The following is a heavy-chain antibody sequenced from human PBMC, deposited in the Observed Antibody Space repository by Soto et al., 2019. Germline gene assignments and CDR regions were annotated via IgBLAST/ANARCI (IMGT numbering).Heavy chain of an antibody. CDR2: IWYDGGNK. CDR1: GFTFSSYG. CDR3: ARELRYFDWFPGSYYYMDV. J-gene: IGHJ6*03. V-gene: IGHV3-33*01. Sequence: GGSLRLSCAASGFTFSSYGMHWVRQAPGKGLEWVAVIWYDGGNKYYADSVKGRFTISRDNSKNTLYLQMNSLRAEDTAVYYCARELRYFDWFPGSYYYMDVWGKGTTVTVSS. D-gene: IGHD3-9*01.